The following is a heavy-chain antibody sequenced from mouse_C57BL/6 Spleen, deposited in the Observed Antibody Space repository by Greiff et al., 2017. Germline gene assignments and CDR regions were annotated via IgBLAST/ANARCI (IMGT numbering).Heavy chain of an antibody. J-gene: IGHJ4*01. Sequence: QVTLKESGPGILQSSQTLSLTCSFSGFSLSTSGMGVSWIRQPSGKGLEWLAHIYWDDDKRYNPSLKSRLTISKDTSRNQVFLKITSVDTADTATYYCARRRVDSSRAMDYWGQGTSVTVSS. CDR2: IYWDDDK. CDR1: GFSLSTSGMG. V-gene: IGHV8-12*01. D-gene: IGHD3-2*01. CDR3: ARRRVDSSRAMDY.